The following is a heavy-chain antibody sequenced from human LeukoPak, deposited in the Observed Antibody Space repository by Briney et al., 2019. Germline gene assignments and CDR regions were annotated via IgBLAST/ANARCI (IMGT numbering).Heavy chain of an antibody. V-gene: IGHV4-38-2*01. CDR2: IYHSGST. CDR3: ARHPTLGGYEHSDY. D-gene: IGHD5-12*01. Sequence: PSETLSLTCAVSGYSISSGYYWGWIRQPPGKGLEWIGSIYHSGSTYYNPSLKSRVTISVDTSKNQFSLKLSSVTAADTAVYYCARHPTLGGYEHSDYWGQGTLVTVSS. J-gene: IGHJ4*02. CDR1: GYSISSGYY.